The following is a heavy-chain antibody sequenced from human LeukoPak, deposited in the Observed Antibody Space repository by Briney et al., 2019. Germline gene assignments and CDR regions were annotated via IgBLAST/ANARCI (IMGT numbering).Heavy chain of an antibody. D-gene: IGHD2-2*01. Sequence: PSETLSLTCTVSGGSISGYYWSWIRQPAGKGLEWIGRVYTSGSTNYNPSLKSRVTMSIDTSKNQFSLRLTSLTAADTAVYYCAREGARDDFVVVPAALDFWGLGTLVTVSS. CDR1: GGSISGYY. J-gene: IGHJ4*02. CDR3: AREGARDDFVVVPAALDF. V-gene: IGHV4-4*07. CDR2: VYTSGST.